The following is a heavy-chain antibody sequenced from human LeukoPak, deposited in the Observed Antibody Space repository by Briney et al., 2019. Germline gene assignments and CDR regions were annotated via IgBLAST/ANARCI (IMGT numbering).Heavy chain of an antibody. Sequence: GASVKVSCKASGGTFSSYAISWVRQAPGQGLEWMGGIIPIFGTANYAQKFQGRVTITADESTSTAYMELSGLRSEDTAVYYCARGVTRGYSPSLYWGQGTLVTVSS. CDR3: ARGVTRGYSPSLY. V-gene: IGHV1-69*13. CDR1: GGTFSSYA. CDR2: IIPIFGTA. J-gene: IGHJ4*02. D-gene: IGHD5-18*01.